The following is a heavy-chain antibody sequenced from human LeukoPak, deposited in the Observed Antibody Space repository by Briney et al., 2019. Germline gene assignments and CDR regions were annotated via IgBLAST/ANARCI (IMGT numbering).Heavy chain of an antibody. D-gene: IGHD2-15*01. J-gene: IGHJ6*02. V-gene: IGHV3-30*18. CDR1: GFTFSSYG. CDR3: AKDEGGSYSNYYYYYYGMDV. CDR2: ISYDGSNK. Sequence: GGSLRLSCAASGFTFSSYGMHWVRQAPGKGLEWVAVISYDGSNKYYADSVKGRFTISRDNSKNTLYLQMNSLRAEDTAVYYCAKDEGGSYSNYYYYYYGMDVWGQGTTVTAPS.